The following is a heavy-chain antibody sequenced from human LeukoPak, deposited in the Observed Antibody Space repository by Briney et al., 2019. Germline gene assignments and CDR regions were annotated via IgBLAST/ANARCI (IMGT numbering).Heavy chain of an antibody. D-gene: IGHD3-22*01. CDR3: VRGYYYDSSGYWVRAFDI. J-gene: IGHJ3*02. Sequence: GRSLRLSCAASGFTFSSYGMHWVRQAPGKGLEWVAVIWFDGSNKYYADSVKGRFTISRDNSKNTLYLQMNSLRAEDTAVYYCVRGYYYDSSGYWVRAFDIWGQGTMVTVSS. CDR2: IWFDGSNK. V-gene: IGHV3-33*01. CDR1: GFTFSSYG.